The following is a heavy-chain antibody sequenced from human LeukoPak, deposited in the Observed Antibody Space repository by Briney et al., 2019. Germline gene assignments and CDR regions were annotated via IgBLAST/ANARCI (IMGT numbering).Heavy chain of an antibody. V-gene: IGHV3-7*03. J-gene: IGHJ3*02. CDR2: IKQDGSEK. Sequence: PGGSLRLSCAASGFTFSSYWMSWVRQAPGKGLEWVANIKQDGSEKYYVDSVKGRFTISRDNAKNSLYLQMNSLRAEDTAVYYCARPPYGDPYAFDIWGQGTMVTVSS. D-gene: IGHD4-17*01. CDR1: GFTFSSYW. CDR3: ARPPYGDPYAFDI.